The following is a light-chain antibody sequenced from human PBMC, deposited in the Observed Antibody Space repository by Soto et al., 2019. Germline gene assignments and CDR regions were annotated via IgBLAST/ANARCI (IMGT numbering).Light chain of an antibody. CDR1: QTISNTF. CDR2: GAS. Sequence: IVLTQSPGTLSLSPGERATLSCRASQTISNTFLAWYQQRPGQAPRLLIYGASGRAAGIPDRFSGSGSGTEFTLTISSLQPDDFATYYCQQYYDYPWTFGQGTKVDIK. CDR3: QQYYDYPWT. J-gene: IGKJ1*01. V-gene: IGKV3-20*01.